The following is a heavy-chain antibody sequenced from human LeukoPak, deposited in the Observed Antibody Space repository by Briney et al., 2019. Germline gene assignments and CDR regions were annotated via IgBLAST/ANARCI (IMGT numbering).Heavy chain of an antibody. V-gene: IGHV3-33*01. CDR1: GFTFSSYG. D-gene: IGHD6-13*01. CDR3: ARGPYSSSPEFDL. CDR2: IWYDGSNK. J-gene: IGHJ2*01. Sequence: PGGSLRLSCAASGFTFSSYGMHWVRQAPGKGLEWVAVIWYDGSNKYYADSVKGRFTISRDNSKNTLYLQMNSLRAEDTAVYYRARGPYSSSPEFDLWGRGTLVTVSS.